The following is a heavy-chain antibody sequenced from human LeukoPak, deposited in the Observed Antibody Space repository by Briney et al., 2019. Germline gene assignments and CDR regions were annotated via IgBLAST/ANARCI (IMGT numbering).Heavy chain of an antibody. CDR1: GGSISSSSYY. V-gene: IGHV4-39*02. Sequence: SETLSLTCTVSGGSISSSSYYWGWIRQPPGKGLEWIGSIYYSGSTYYNPSLKSRVTISVDTSKNQFSLKLSSVTAADTAVYYCARDQGELTGVDYWGQGTLVTVSS. CDR3: ARDQGELTGVDY. J-gene: IGHJ4*02. CDR2: IYYSGST. D-gene: IGHD7-27*01.